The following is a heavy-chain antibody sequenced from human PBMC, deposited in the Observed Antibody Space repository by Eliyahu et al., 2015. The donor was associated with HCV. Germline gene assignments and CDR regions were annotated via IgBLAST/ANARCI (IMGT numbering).Heavy chain of an antibody. Sequence: VHLVESGGGVVQPGRSLRLSCTASGFTFSTSAMHWVRQAPGKGLEWVAVISTDGGSKGYAGSVEGRFSISRDNSENTLHLQMNSLKTEDTAVYYCARGLRYHYDSRGYHHFDNWGQGTLVTVSS. D-gene: IGHD3-22*01. J-gene: IGHJ4*02. V-gene: IGHV3-30*03. CDR3: ARGLRYHYDSRGYHHFDN. CDR1: GFTFSTSA. CDR2: ISTDGGSK.